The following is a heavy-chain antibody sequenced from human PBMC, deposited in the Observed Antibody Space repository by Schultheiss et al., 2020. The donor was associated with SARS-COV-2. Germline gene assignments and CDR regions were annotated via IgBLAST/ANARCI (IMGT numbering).Heavy chain of an antibody. CDR2: IKQDGSGK. CDR3: ARSLYDSRGYYDGFDY. J-gene: IGHJ4*02. CDR1: GFTFSSYS. Sequence: GESLKISCAASGFTFSSYSMNWVRQAPGKGLEWVANIKQDGSGKYYVDSVKGRFTISRDNAQNSLYLQMNSLGDEDTAVYYCARSLYDSRGYYDGFDYWGQGIQVTVSS. V-gene: IGHV3-7*03. D-gene: IGHD3-22*01.